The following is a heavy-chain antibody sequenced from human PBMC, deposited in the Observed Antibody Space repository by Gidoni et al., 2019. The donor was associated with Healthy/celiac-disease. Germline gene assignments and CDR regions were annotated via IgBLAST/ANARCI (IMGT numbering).Heavy chain of an antibody. J-gene: IGHJ4*02. CDR1: GGSISSSSYY. D-gene: IGHD1-26*01. V-gene: IGHV4-39*07. Sequence: QLQLQESGPGLVKPSETLSLTCTVSGGSISSSSYYWGWIRQPPGKGLEWIGSIYYSGSTYYNPSLKSRVTISVDTSKNQCSLKLSSVTAADTAVYYCARVGSGSYSDYWGQGTLVTVSS. CDR3: ARVGSGSYSDY. CDR2: IYYSGST.